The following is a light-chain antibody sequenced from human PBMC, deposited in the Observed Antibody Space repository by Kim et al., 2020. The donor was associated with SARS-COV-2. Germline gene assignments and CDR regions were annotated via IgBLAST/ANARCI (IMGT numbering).Light chain of an antibody. J-gene: IGLJ3*02. CDR1: KLGDKY. CDR2: QDT. CDR3: QVWDSSTKGV. V-gene: IGLV3-1*01. Sequence: SYELTQPPSVSVSPGQTASITCSGEKLGDKYVCWYQQKPGQSPAPVIFQDTKRPSGIPERFSGSKSGNTATLTISGTQPTDEAYYYCQVWDSSTKGVFGGGTQLTVL.